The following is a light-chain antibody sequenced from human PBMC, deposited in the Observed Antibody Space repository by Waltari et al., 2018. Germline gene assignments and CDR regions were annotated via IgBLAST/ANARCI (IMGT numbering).Light chain of an antibody. J-gene: IGLJ1*01. CDR2: GNN. CDR1: SSNIGADHD. Sequence: QSVLTQPPSVSGAPGQRVTISYTGSSSNIGADHDVHWYQQLPGTAPKLLMYGNNKRPSGVPDRISGSKSGTSASLAITGLQAEDEADYYCQSYDSSLSAYVFGSGTKVTVL. V-gene: IGLV1-40*01. CDR3: QSYDSSLSAYV.